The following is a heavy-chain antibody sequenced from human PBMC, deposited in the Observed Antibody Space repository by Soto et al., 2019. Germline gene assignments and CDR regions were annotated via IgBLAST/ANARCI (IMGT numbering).Heavy chain of an antibody. CDR3: ARDGGRHSGGIDY. Sequence: QVQLVQSGAEVKKPGSSVKVSCKASGGTFSSYSINWVRQAPGQGLEWMGEIIPIFGTANYAQKFQGRVTITADESTSTASVEQSRRRSEATAVYYCARDGGRHSGGIDYWGQGTRVTVSS. CDR1: GGTFSSYS. J-gene: IGHJ4*02. V-gene: IGHV1-69*01. D-gene: IGHD1-26*01. CDR2: IIPIFGTA.